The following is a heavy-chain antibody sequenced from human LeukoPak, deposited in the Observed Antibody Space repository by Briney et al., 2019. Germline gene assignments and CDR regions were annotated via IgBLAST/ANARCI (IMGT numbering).Heavy chain of an antibody. CDR3: ARIRGFGADYYYYYMDV. D-gene: IGHD3-10*01. CDR2: IHYSGRT. V-gene: IGHV4-38-2*02. CDR1: GYSISSGYY. J-gene: IGHJ6*03. Sequence: SETLSLTCTVSGYSISSGYYWGWIRQPPGKGLEWMGEIHYSGRTNYNPSLKSRVTISVDNSKNQFSLKLSSVTAADTAVYYCARIRGFGADYYYYYMDVWGKGTPVTVSS.